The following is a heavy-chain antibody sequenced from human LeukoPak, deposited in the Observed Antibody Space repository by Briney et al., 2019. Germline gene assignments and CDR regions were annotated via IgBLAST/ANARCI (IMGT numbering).Heavy chain of an antibody. Sequence: GGSLRLSCTASGFTFNLFGIHWVRQAPGKGLEWVALIWYDGSHTEYADSVKGRFTIYRDNAKNTLYVQMNTLRGEDTAVYYCVRGRYSSTWYLDHWGQGTLVAVS. D-gene: IGHD6-13*01. CDR1: GFTFNLFG. CDR2: IWYDGSHT. J-gene: IGHJ4*02. CDR3: VRGRYSSTWYLDH. V-gene: IGHV3-33*01.